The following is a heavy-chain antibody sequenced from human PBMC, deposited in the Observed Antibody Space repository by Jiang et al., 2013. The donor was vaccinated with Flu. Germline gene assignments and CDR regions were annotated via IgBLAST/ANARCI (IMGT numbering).Heavy chain of an antibody. V-gene: IGHV4-34*01. Sequence: LLKPSETLSPHLRCLWVGPSVVTTGAGSASPQGRGLEWIGEINHSGSTNYNPSPKSRVTISVDTSKNQFSLRLSSVTAADTAVYYCARGPPGSGRDYWGQGTLVTVSS. CDR3: ARGPPGSGRDY. CDR2: INHSGST. J-gene: IGHJ4*02. CDR1: VGPSVVTT. D-gene: IGHD6-19*01.